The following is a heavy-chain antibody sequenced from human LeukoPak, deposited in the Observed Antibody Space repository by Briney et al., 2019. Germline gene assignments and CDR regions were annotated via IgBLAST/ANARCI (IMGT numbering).Heavy chain of an antibody. D-gene: IGHD3-22*01. CDR2: INPNSGGT. CDR3: ARDPNDSSGYYSPDFDY. Sequence: ASVKVSCKASGYTFTGYYMHWVRQAPGQGLEWVGWINPNSGGTNYAQKFQGRVTMTRDTSISTAYMELSRLRSDDTAVYYCARDPNDSSGYYSPDFDYWGQGTLVTVSS. J-gene: IGHJ4*02. V-gene: IGHV1-2*02. CDR1: GYTFTGYY.